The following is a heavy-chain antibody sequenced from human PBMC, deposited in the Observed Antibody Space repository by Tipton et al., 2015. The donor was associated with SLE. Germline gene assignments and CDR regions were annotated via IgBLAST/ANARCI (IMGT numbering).Heavy chain of an antibody. J-gene: IGHJ4*02. CDR3: ARVPRYNWNYIAD. D-gene: IGHD1-7*01. Sequence: TLSLTCTVSGGSISSSSYYWGWIRQPPGKGLEWIGNIYYTGNTFYSPSLKSRVTISVDTSKNQSSLKLTSVTAADTAVYHCARVPRYNWNYIADWGQGTQVTVSS. CDR2: IYYTGNT. CDR1: GGSISSSSYY. V-gene: IGHV4-39*07.